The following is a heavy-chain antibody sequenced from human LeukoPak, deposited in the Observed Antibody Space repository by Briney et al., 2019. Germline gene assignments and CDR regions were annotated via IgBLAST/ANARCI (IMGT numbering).Heavy chain of an antibody. Sequence: GGSLRLSCAASGFTFKSYLMTWVRQAPGKGLEWVSSINGDGSSTSYADSVKGRFTISRDNSKTTLFLQMNSLRAEDTAVYYCARQLGYCDSGACYFDYWGQGTLVTASS. CDR3: ARQLGYCDSGACYFDY. D-gene: IGHD3-22*01. V-gene: IGHV3-23*01. J-gene: IGHJ4*02. CDR1: GFTFKSYL. CDR2: INGDGSST.